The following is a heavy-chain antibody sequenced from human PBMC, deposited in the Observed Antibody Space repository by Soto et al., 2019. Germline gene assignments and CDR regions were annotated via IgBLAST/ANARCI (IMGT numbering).Heavy chain of an antibody. D-gene: IGHD3-22*01. J-gene: IGHJ6*02. CDR3: ARHPYYYGSSGYYLTSYYYYGMDV. Sequence: PGESLKISCKGSGYSFTSYWISWVRQMPGKGLEWMGRIDPSDSYTNYSPSFQGHVTISADKSISTAYLQWSSLKASDTAMYYCARHPYYYGSSGYYLTSYYYYGMDVWGQGTTVTVSS. CDR1: GYSFTSYW. CDR2: IDPSDSYT. V-gene: IGHV5-10-1*01.